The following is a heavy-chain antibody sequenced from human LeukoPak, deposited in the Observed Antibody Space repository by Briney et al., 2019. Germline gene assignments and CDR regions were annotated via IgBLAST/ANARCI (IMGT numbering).Heavy chain of an antibody. CDR2: TSSSSVGT. V-gene: IGHV3-48*02. D-gene: IGHD3-9*01. CDR1: GFTFSRSS. Sequence: GGSLRLSFAASGFTFSRSSMNWVRQSPAKGLEWVSYTSSSSVGTYYADSVKDRFTISRDNAKNSLNLQMSSLTDEDTAVYCCARDFDCSFDYWGQGALVTVSS. J-gene: IGHJ4*02. CDR3: ARDFDCSFDY.